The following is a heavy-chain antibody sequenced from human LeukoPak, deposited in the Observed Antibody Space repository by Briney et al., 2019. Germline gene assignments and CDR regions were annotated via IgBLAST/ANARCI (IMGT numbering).Heavy chain of an antibody. CDR3: ARDLGYCTSTSCYSLYGMDV. V-gene: IGHV3-48*03. Sequence: GGSLRLSCAASGFTFSSYEMNWVRQAPGKGLEWVSYISNSGSTIHYADSVKGRFTISRDNAKNSLYLQMNSLRAEDTAVYYCARDLGYCTSTSCYSLYGMDVWGKGTTVTVSS. D-gene: IGHD2-2*02. J-gene: IGHJ6*04. CDR1: GFTFSSYE. CDR2: ISNSGSTI.